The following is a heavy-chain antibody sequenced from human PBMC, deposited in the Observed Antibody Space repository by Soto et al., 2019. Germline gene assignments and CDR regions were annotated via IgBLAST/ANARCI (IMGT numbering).Heavy chain of an antibody. CDR2: IFYAGNT. J-gene: IGHJ5*02. CDR3: ARQAAAPGIDLWLDP. Sequence: SETLSLTCNFSGGSISSSRSYWAWFRQPPGKELEWIANIFYAGNTYYNPSLKSRVTVSVDTSKNQFSLKLDSVTAADTAVYYCARQAAAPGIDLWLDPWGQGTLVTVSS. D-gene: IGHD6-13*01. V-gene: IGHV4-39*01. CDR1: GGSISSSRSY.